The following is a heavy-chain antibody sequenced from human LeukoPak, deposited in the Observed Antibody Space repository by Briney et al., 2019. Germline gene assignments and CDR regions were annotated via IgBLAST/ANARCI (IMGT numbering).Heavy chain of an antibody. Sequence: SVKVSCKASGYTLTGYYMHWVRQAPGQGLEWMGGIIPIFGSANYAQKFQGRVTITADESTSTAYMELSSLRSEDTAVYYCATATMVRDVHFDYWGQGTLVTVSS. V-gene: IGHV1-69*13. D-gene: IGHD3-10*01. CDR3: ATATMVRDVHFDY. J-gene: IGHJ4*02. CDR2: IIPIFGSA. CDR1: GYTLTGYY.